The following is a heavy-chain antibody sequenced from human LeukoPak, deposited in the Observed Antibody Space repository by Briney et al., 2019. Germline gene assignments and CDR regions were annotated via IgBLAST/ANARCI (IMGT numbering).Heavy chain of an antibody. J-gene: IGHJ4*02. CDR1: GNSISSGYY. CDR3: ARPRRIAAAGPLDY. V-gene: IGHV4-38-2*02. D-gene: IGHD6-13*01. CDR2: IYQSGST. Sequence: PSETLSLTCTVSGNSISSGYYWGWIRQPPGKGLEWIGSIYQSGSTYYNPSLKSRVTISVDTSKNQFSLKLSSVTAADTAVYYCARPRRIAAAGPLDYWGQGTLVTVSS.